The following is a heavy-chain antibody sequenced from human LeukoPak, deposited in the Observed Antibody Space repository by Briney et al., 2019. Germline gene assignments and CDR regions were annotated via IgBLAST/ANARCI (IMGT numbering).Heavy chain of an antibody. CDR3: AREGAGRFYFAY. J-gene: IGHJ4*02. CDR1: GGSISSSSYY. Sequence: PSETLSLTCTVSGGSISSSSYYWGWIRQPPGKGLEWIGSIYYSGSTYYNPSLKSRVTISVDTSKNQFSLKLSSVTAADTAVYYCAREGAGRFYFAYWGQGTLVTVSS. V-gene: IGHV4-39*02. D-gene: IGHD1-26*01. CDR2: IYYSGST.